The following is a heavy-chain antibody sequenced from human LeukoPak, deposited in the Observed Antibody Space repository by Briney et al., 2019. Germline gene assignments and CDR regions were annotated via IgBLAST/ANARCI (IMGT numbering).Heavy chain of an antibody. J-gene: IGHJ4*02. CDR3: ARHTRNLAS. D-gene: IGHD1-26*01. Sequence: PSETLSLTCTVSGASITSYYWTWIRQPPGKGLEWLGNFYYSGSTNYNPDLKMRGTISIDTSKNQRSLQLSSVTAADTAVYYCARHTRNLASWGPGTLVTVSS. CDR1: GASITSYY. CDR2: FYYSGST. V-gene: IGHV4-59*08.